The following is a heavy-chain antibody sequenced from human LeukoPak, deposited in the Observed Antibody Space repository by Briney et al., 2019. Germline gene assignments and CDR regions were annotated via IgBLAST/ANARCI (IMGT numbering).Heavy chain of an antibody. Sequence: PGGSLRLSCAASGFTFSSYAMHWVRQAPGKGLEWVSAISGSGGSTYYADSVKGRFTISRDNSKNTLYLQMNSLRAEDTAVYYCAKTGYSYGHGFDYWGQGTLVTVSS. J-gene: IGHJ4*02. V-gene: IGHV3-23*01. CDR3: AKTGYSYGHGFDY. D-gene: IGHD5-18*01. CDR2: ISGSGGST. CDR1: GFTFSSYA.